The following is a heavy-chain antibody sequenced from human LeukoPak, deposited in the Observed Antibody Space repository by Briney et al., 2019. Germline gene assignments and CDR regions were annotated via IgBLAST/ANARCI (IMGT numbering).Heavy chain of an antibody. Sequence: ASVKVSCKASGYTFTDYYIHWVRQAPGHGLEWMGYMNPNSGNTGYAQKFQDRVTITSDTSISTAYMELSSLRSDDTAVYYCAREGLDYWGQGTLVTVSS. V-gene: IGHV1-8*03. CDR2: MNPNSGNT. CDR1: GYTFTDYY. CDR3: AREGLDY. J-gene: IGHJ4*02.